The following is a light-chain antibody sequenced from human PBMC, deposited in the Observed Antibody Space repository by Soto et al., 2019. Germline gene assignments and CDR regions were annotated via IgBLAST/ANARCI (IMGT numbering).Light chain of an antibody. V-gene: IGKV1-9*01. J-gene: IGKJ1*01. Sequence: DIQMTQSPSSLSASVGDRVTITCRASRGISSYLAWYQQKPGKAPKLLIYAASTLHTGVPSRFSGSGSGTEFTLTISSLQPDDFATYYCQHYNSYSEAFGQGTKVDIK. CDR2: AAS. CDR3: QHYNSYSEA. CDR1: RGISSY.